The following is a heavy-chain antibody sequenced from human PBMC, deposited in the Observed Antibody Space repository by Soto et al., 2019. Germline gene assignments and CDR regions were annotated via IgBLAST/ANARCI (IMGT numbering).Heavy chain of an antibody. J-gene: IGHJ4*02. CDR2: TYWNDDE. CDR3: APRSSGCYLFDY. D-gene: IGHD6-19*01. CDR1: WFSLSTSGLG. Sequence: QTTLMESGPTLVSPTQTRTLTSTFSWFSLSTSGLGVGWLRLPPGNALEWIALTYWNDDERYSPSLKARLTITTDTSQNQVVLTMTRMDPADTATYYRAPRSSGCYLFDYCGKGTLVTVSS. V-gene: IGHV2-5*01.